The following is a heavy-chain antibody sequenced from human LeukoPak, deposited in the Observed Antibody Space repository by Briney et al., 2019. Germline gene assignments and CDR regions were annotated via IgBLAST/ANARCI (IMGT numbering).Heavy chain of an antibody. CDR3: ALLELSGSGSYSDY. J-gene: IGHJ4*02. D-gene: IGHD3-10*01. CDR2: ISAYNGNT. CDR1: GYTLTSYG. V-gene: IGHV1-18*01. Sequence: ASVKVSCKASGYTLTSYGISWVRQAPGQGLEWMGWISAYNGNTNYAQKLQGRVTMTTDTSTSTAYMELRSLRSDDTAVYYCALLELSGSGSYSDYWGQGTLVTVSS.